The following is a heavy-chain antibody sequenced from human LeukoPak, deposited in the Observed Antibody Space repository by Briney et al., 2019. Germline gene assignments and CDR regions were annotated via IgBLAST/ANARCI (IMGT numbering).Heavy chain of an antibody. CDR3: ARAIRRGIVGATTGKYYFDY. V-gene: IGHV1-2*06. D-gene: IGHD1-26*01. J-gene: IGHJ4*02. CDR2: INPNSGGT. CDR1: GYTFTGYY. Sequence: ASVKVSCKASGYTFTGYYMHWVRQAPGQGLEWMGRINPNSGGTNYAQKFQGRVTMTRDTSISTAYMELSRLRSDDTAVYYCARAIRRGIVGATTGKYYFDYWGQGTLVTVSS.